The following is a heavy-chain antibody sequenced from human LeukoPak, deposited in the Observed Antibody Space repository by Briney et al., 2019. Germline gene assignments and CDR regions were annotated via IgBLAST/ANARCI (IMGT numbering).Heavy chain of an antibody. Sequence: PSETLSLTCTVSGGSVSSTTYYWSWLRQPPGKGLEWIVSINYSRSTYYNPPLKSRVTIPVDTSENQFSLKLSSVTAADTAVYYCARYVVYGSGKYYFDYWGEGTLVTVSS. V-gene: IGHV4-39*01. CDR1: GGSVSSTTYY. J-gene: IGHJ4*02. D-gene: IGHD3-10*01. CDR3: ARYVVYGSGKYYFDY. CDR2: INYSRST.